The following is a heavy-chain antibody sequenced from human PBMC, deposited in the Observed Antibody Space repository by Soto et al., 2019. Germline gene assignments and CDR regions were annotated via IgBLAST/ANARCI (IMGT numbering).Heavy chain of an antibody. CDR2: IRKDGSEK. Sequence: RKGLEWVANIRKDGSEKYYVDSVKGRFTISRDNAKNSLYLQMNSLRAEDTAVYYCARDGLYCTNGVCYDASAFWGQGTMVTVSS. D-gene: IGHD2-8*01. J-gene: IGHJ3*01. V-gene: IGHV3-7*05. CDR3: ARDGLYCTNGVCYDASAF.